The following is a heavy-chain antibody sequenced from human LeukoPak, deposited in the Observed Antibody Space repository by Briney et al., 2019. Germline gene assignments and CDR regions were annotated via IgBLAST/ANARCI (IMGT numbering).Heavy chain of an antibody. Sequence: SETLPLTCAVYGGSFSGYYWSWIRQPPGKGLEWIGEINHSGSTNYNPSLKSRVTISVDTSKNQFSLKLSSVTAADTAVYYCARRRGTRGWYVVPFDYWGQGTLVTVSS. CDR1: GGSFSGYY. V-gene: IGHV4-34*01. CDR2: INHSGST. J-gene: IGHJ4*02. CDR3: ARRRGTRGWYVVPFDY. D-gene: IGHD6-19*01.